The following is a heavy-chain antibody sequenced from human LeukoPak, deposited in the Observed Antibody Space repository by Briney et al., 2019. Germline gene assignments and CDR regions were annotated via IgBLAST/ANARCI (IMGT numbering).Heavy chain of an antibody. CDR1: GFTFSSYA. D-gene: IGHD3-3*01. Sequence: PGRSLRLSCAASGFTFSSYAMHWVRQAPGKGLEWVAVISYDGSNKYCADSVKGRFTISRDDSRNTLYLQMNSLRPEDTAVYYCTRDANDFSPRYYFDYWGQGTLVTVSS. CDR3: TRDANDFSPRYYFDY. CDR2: ISYDGSNK. V-gene: IGHV3-30-3*01. J-gene: IGHJ4*02.